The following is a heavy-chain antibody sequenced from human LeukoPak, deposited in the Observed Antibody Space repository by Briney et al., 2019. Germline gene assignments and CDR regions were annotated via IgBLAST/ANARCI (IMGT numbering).Heavy chain of an antibody. CDR2: ISGIGCST. CDR1: GFTFNSYG. D-gene: IGHD6-19*01. CDR3: AEDQTAWLPTDGGYYYHYMDV. J-gene: IGHJ6*03. Sequence: GGPPRLSRSPSGFTFNSYGMSWLGQAPGKGLDWVSAISGIGCSTQYADSGQGRFTISRDNSKNTLYLQMNTLRAEDTAVYYCAEDQTAWLPTDGGYYYHYMDVWGKGTTVTVSS. V-gene: IGHV3-23*01.